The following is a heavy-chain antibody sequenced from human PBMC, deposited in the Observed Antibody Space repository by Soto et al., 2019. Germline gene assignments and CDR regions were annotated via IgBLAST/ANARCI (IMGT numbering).Heavy chain of an antibody. D-gene: IGHD3-10*01. Sequence: GGSLRLSCAASGFTFSSYAMSLVRQAPGKGLEWVSAISGSGGSTYYADSVKGRFTISRDNSKNTLYLQMNSLRAEDTAVYYCAKAGGETSYWYFDLWGRGTLVTVSS. J-gene: IGHJ2*01. CDR3: AKAGGETSYWYFDL. CDR1: GFTFSSYA. CDR2: ISGSGGST. V-gene: IGHV3-23*01.